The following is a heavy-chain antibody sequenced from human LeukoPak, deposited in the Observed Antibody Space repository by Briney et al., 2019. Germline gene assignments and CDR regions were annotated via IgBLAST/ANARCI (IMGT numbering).Heavy chain of an antibody. CDR1: GFTFGSYM. J-gene: IGHJ4*02. CDR3: ARYCSGASCYSGVDY. V-gene: IGHV3-23*01. D-gene: IGHD2-15*01. Sequence: PGGSLTLSCAASGFTFGSYMMTWVGQAPARGVEWVSTISSNGGSTYYADSVKGRFTISRDNSKNTLYLQMSSLRAEDTAVYYCARYCSGASCYSGVDYWRQGTLVPVSS. CDR2: ISSNGGST.